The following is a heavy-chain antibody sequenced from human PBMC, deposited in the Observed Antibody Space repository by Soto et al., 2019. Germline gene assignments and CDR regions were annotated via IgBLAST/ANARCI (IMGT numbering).Heavy chain of an antibody. D-gene: IGHD5-12*01. CDR1: GGTFSSYA. Sequence: QVQLVQSGAEVKKPGSSVKVSCKASGGTFSSYAISWVRQAPGQGLEWMGGIIPIFGTANYAQKFQGRVTITADESTSAAYMELSSLRSEDTAVYYCARDLGYSGYDPHGGNYYYGMDVWGQGTTGPVS. CDR2: IIPIFGTA. J-gene: IGHJ6*02. V-gene: IGHV1-69*01. CDR3: ARDLGYSGYDPHGGNYYYGMDV.